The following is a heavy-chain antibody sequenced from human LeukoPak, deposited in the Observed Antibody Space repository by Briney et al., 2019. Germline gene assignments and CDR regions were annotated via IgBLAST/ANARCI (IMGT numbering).Heavy chain of an antibody. CDR1: GGSISGYY. CDR3: ARIGTCSGSSCHFDY. CDR2: IDARGDT. J-gene: IGHJ4*02. Sequence: SETLSLTCSVSGGSISGYYWSWIRQPAGKGLEWIGRIDARGDTKYNPSLKSRVTLSVDTSMYQFSLKLSSVTPTHTAVYSCARIGTCSGSSCHFDYWGQGTLVTVSS. D-gene: IGHD2-15*01. V-gene: IGHV4-4*07.